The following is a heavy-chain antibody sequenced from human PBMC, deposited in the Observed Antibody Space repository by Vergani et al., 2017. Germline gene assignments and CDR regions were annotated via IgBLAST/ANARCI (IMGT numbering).Heavy chain of an antibody. J-gene: IGHJ4*02. V-gene: IGHV4-31*03. CDR3: ARDYDSSSWYYFDY. D-gene: IGHD6-13*01. Sequence: QVQLQESGPGLVKPSQTLSLTCTVSGGSIRSGGYYWSWIRQHPGKGLELIGYIYYSGSTYYNPSLKSRVTISVDTSKNQFSLKRSSVTAADTAVYYCARDYDSSSWYYFDYWGQGTLVTVSS. CDR1: GGSIRSGGYY. CDR2: IYYSGST.